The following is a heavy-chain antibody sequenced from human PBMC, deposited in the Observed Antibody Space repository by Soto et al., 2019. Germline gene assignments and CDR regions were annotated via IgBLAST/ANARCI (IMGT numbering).Heavy chain of an antibody. CDR1: GFTFTSYW. CDR3: ARVGIGAYHFGC. J-gene: IGHJ4*02. CDR2: IHSDGSTT. V-gene: IGHV3-74*01. D-gene: IGHD3-16*01. Sequence: EVQLVESGGGLIQPGGSLRLSCAASGFTFTSYWMHWVRQVPGKGLVWVSRIHSDGSTTSYADSVEGRFTISRDNAKNTLELKMNSLRAEDTAVYYCARVGIGAYHFGCWGQGALVTVAS.